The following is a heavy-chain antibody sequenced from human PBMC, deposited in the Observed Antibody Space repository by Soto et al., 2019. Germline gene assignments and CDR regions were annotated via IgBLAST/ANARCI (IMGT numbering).Heavy chain of an antibody. CDR1: KCTGPRDG. J-gene: IGHJ4*02. V-gene: IGHV3-33*01. Sequence: RLCFAQSKCTGPRDGINRVRYAPGKGPDWVAVICYDGSERHHVDSAKVLFTISRDNAKNLLYLQVNSLRADDTAVYSCAGDNPYGDYHDYGGQGTLVSVSS. D-gene: IGHD4-17*01. CDR2: ICYDGSER. CDR3: AGDNPYGDYHDY.